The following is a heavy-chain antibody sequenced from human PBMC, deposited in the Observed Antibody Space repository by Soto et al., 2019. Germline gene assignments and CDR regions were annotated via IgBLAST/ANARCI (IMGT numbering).Heavy chain of an antibody. D-gene: IGHD3-10*01. CDR2: INPFDGSR. V-gene: IGHV1-46*03. Sequence: ASVKVSCKASGYIFTSYYLHWVRQAPGQGLEWMGWINPFDGSRMFAQSFQGRVTFTRDTSTSTVHMELSGLRSDDTAVYYCSRVDPGETSPFDHWGEGILVTVSS. CDR1: GYIFTSYY. J-gene: IGHJ4*02. CDR3: SRVDPGETSPFDH.